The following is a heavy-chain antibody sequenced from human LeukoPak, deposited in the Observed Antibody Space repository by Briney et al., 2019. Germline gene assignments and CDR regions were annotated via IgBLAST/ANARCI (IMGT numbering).Heavy chain of an antibody. Sequence: ASVKVSCKASGYTFTSYAMNWVRQAPGQGLEWMGWINTNTGNPTYAQGFTGRFVFSLDTSVSTAYLQISSLKAEDTAVYYCAREGWEQLVRGWFDPWGQGTLVTVSS. J-gene: IGHJ5*02. CDR2: INTNTGNP. CDR1: GYTFTSYA. CDR3: AREGWEQLVRGWFDP. V-gene: IGHV7-4-1*02. D-gene: IGHD6-13*01.